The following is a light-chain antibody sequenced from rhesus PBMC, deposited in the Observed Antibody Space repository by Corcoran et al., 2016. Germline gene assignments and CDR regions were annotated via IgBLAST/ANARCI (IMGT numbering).Light chain of an antibody. CDR2: VVS. Sequence: DIVMTQTPLSLPVTPGEPASIPCRSSQSLLHSGGKTYLDWYLKKPGQSPQVLIYVVSNRASGVPDKVSGSGAGIDFTLKISRVEAEDVGVYYYMQGLPLPAFGGGTKVGLK. J-gene: IGKJ4*01. CDR1: QSLLHSGGKTY. V-gene: IGKV2-82*01. CDR3: MQGLPLPA.